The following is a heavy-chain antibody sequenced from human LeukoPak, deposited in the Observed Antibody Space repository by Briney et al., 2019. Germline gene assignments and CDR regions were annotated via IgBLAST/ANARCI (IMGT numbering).Heavy chain of an antibody. Sequence: KSGGSLRLSCAASGFTFSSYSMNWVRQAPGKGLEWVSSISTSSTYIYYADSVEGRFTISRDNAKNSLYLQMNSLRAEDTAVYYCASLCGRSSAYWGQGTLVTVSS. CDR1: GFTFSSYS. D-gene: IGHD6-6*01. J-gene: IGHJ4*02. CDR2: ISTSSTYI. CDR3: ASLCGRSSAY. V-gene: IGHV3-21*01.